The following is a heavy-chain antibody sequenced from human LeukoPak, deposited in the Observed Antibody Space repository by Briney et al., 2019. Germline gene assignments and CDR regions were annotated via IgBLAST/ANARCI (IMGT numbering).Heavy chain of an antibody. CDR2: IKRKTDGGTT. J-gene: IGHJ3*02. V-gene: IGHV3-15*01. Sequence: PGGSLRLSCAASGFTFGNAWMTWVRQAPGKGLEWVARIKRKTDGGTTEYAAPVKGRFTIARDDSKNTLYLQMNSLKTEDTAVYYCTTLLLWFAESKPHAFDIWGQGTMVTVSS. D-gene: IGHD3-10*01. CDR1: GFTFGNAW. CDR3: TTLLLWFAESKPHAFDI.